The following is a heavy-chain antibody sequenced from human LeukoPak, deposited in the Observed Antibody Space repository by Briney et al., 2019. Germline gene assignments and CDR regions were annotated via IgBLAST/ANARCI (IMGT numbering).Heavy chain of an antibody. V-gene: IGHV3-23*01. CDR3: AKARMVRGVPFDY. D-gene: IGHD3-10*01. Sequence: GGSLRLSCAASGFTFSSYGMSWVRQAPGKGLEWVSAISGSGGSTYYADSVKGRFTISRDNAKDSLYLQMNSLRAEDTALYYCAKARMVRGVPFDYWGQGTLVTVSS. J-gene: IGHJ4*02. CDR1: GFTFSSYG. CDR2: ISGSGGST.